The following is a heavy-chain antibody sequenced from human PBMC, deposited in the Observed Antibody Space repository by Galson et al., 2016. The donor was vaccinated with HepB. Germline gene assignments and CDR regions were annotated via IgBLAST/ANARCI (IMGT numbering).Heavy chain of an antibody. J-gene: IGHJ5*02. V-gene: IGHV4-39*07. CDR1: GGSISRSNYY. CDR2: IYYSGST. Sequence: SETLSLTCTVSGGSISRSNYYWGWIRQPPGKGLEWIGSIYYSGSTNYNPFLKSPVTISVDKSKNQFSLKLNSVTAADTAVYYCASGGKGWLNNWFDPWGQGTLVTVSS. D-gene: IGHD4-23*01. CDR3: ASGGKGWLNNWFDP.